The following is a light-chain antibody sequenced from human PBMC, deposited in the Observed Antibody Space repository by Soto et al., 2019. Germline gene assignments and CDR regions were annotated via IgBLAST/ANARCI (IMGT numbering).Light chain of an antibody. J-gene: IGLJ1*01. CDR1: RSDVGGYNY. V-gene: IGLV2-14*01. Sequence: QSALTQPASVSGSPGQSITISCTGTRSDVGGYNYVPWYQQYPGKAPKLMIYDVSNRPSGVSNRFSGSKSGNTASLTISGLQAEDEADYYCTSYTTSSTLVFGTGTKLTVL. CDR3: TSYTTSSTLV. CDR2: DVS.